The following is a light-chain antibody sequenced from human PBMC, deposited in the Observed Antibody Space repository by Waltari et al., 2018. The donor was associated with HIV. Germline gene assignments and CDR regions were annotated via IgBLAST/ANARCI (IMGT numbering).Light chain of an antibody. J-gene: IGKJ1*01. CDR3: QQSYATPT. CDR1: QSVLHTSDKRNY. CDR2: WAS. Sequence: IVMTQSPGSLAVSLGETATISCKSGQSVLHTSDKRNYIAWYQQRPGQPPKLLIYWASIRESGVPARFSGSGSGTNFSLTINNLQSEDVAMYYCQQSYATPTFGQGTKLEIK. V-gene: IGKV4-1*01.